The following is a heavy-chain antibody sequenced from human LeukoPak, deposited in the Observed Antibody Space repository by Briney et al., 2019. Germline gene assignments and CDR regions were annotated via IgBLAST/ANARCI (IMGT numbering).Heavy chain of an antibody. CDR1: GGTFSSYA. Sequence: ASVKVSCKASGGTFSSYAISWVRQAPGQGLEWMGRIIPILGIANYAQKFQGRVTITADKSTSTAYMELSSLRSEDTAVYYCARVVSYYYDSSGNYGEWGQGTLVTVSS. J-gene: IGHJ4*02. V-gene: IGHV1-69*04. CDR2: IIPILGIA. CDR3: ARVVSYYYDSSGNYGE. D-gene: IGHD3-22*01.